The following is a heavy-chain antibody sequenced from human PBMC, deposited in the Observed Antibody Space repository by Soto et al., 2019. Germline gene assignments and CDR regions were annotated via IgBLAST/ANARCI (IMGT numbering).Heavy chain of an antibody. Sequence: QSGGSLRLSCAASGFTFSSYGMHWVRQAPGKGLEWVAVISYDGSNKYYADSVKGRFTISRDNSKNTLYLQMNSLRAEDTAVYYCAPSPPTGDHRLDPWGQGTLVTVSS. D-gene: IGHD7-27*01. CDR2: ISYDGSNK. CDR3: APSPPTGDHRLDP. V-gene: IGHV3-30*03. CDR1: GFTFSSYG. J-gene: IGHJ5*02.